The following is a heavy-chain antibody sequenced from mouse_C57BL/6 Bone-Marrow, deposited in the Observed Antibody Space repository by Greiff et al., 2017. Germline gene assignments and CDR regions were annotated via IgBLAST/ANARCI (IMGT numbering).Heavy chain of an antibody. CDR3: ARREGWLPYFDY. D-gene: IGHD2-3*01. V-gene: IGHV1-54*01. CDR2: INPGSGGT. J-gene: IGHJ2*01. Sequence: VQLQQSGAELVRPGTSVKVSCKASGYAFTNYLIEWVKQRPGQGLEWIGVINPGSGGTNYNEKFKGKATLTADKSSSTAYMQLSSLTSEDSAVYFCARREGWLPYFDYWGQGTTLTVSS. CDR1: GYAFTNYL.